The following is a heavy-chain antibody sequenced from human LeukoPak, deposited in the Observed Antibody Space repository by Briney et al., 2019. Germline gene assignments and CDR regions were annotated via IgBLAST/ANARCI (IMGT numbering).Heavy chain of an antibody. V-gene: IGHV4-4*02. CDR1: GGSISSNNW. J-gene: IGHJ4*02. D-gene: IGHD3-22*01. CDR3: ATYYDSRGYRFDY. CDR2: ILHSGNT. Sequence: SETLSLTCAVSGGSISSNNWWSWIRQPPGKGLEWIGEILHSGNTNYNPSLKSRVTMSVDKSKNQFSLNLKSVTAADTAVYYCATYYDSRGYRFDYWGQGTLVTVSS.